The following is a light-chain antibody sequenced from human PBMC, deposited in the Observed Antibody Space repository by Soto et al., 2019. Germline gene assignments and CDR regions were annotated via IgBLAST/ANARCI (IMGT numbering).Light chain of an antibody. V-gene: IGLV2-8*01. CDR3: TSYAGYNNWV. CDR2: EVT. CDR1: SSDVGAYNF. J-gene: IGLJ3*02. Sequence: QSALTQPPSASGSPGQSVTIPCTGTSSDVGAYNFVSWFQQHPGKAPKLIIFEVTKRPSGVPDRFSGSKSGNTASLTVSGLQAEDEADYHCTSYAGYNNWVFGGGTKLTVL.